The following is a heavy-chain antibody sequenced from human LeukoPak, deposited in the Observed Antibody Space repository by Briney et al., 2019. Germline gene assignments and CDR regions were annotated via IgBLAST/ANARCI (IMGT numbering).Heavy chain of an antibody. V-gene: IGHV3-7*05. D-gene: IGHD5/OR15-5a*01. Sequence: GGSLRLSCAASGFTFSSYWMSWVRQAPGKGLEWVANIKQDGREEYYVDSVKGRFTISRDNAKNSLYLQMNSLRVEDSPVYYCARDRYRVYKGDYFDYWGQETLVTVSS. CDR1: GFTFSSYW. CDR2: IKQDGREE. CDR3: ARDRYRVYKGDYFDY. J-gene: IGHJ4*02.